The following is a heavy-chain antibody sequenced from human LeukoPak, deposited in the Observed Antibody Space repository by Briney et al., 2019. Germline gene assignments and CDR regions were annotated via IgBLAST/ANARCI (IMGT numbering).Heavy chain of an antibody. Sequence: PSETLSLTCAVYGGSFSGYYWSWIRQPPGKGLEWIGEIDHSGSTNYNPSLKSRVTISVDTSKNQFSLKLSSVTAADTAVYYCARGRGKQWAYFDYWGQGTLVTVSS. J-gene: IGHJ4*02. D-gene: IGHD6-19*01. V-gene: IGHV4-34*01. CDR3: ARGRGKQWAYFDY. CDR1: GGSFSGYY. CDR2: IDHSGST.